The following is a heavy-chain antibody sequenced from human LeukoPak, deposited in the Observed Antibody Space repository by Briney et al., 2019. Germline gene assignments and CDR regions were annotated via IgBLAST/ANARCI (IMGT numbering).Heavy chain of an antibody. CDR1: GGSISSYY. CDR3: AGSVAYYYDSSGLNYGMDV. Sequence: SETLSLTCTVSGGSISSYYRSWIRQPPGKGLEWIGYIYYSGSTNYNPSLKSRVTISVDTSKNQFSLKLSSVTAADTAVYYCAGSVAYYYDSSGLNYGMDVWGQGTTVTVSS. V-gene: IGHV4-59*01. CDR2: IYYSGST. J-gene: IGHJ6*02. D-gene: IGHD3-22*01.